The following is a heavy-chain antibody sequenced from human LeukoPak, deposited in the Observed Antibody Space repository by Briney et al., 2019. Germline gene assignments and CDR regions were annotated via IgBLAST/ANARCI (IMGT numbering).Heavy chain of an antibody. CDR3: ARETQEHYYGSGSYYLSWFDP. CDR2: IIHIFGTA. Sequence: SVKVSCKGSGCTFSSYAISWVRQAPGQGLEWMGGIIHIFGTANYAQKFHGRVTIPADESTSTAYMELSSLRSEDTAVYYCARETQEHYYGSGSYYLSWFDPWGQGTLVTVSS. D-gene: IGHD3-10*01. V-gene: IGHV1-69*13. J-gene: IGHJ5*02. CDR1: GCTFSSYA.